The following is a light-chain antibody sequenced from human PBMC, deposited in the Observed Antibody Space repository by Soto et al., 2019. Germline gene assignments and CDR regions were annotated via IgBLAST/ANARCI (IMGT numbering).Light chain of an antibody. J-gene: IGKJ1*01. V-gene: IGKV3-15*01. CDR1: QSVGSN. Sequence: EKVMTQSPATLSVSPGERATLSCRASQSVGSNLAWYQQQPGQAPRLLIYDASSRAAGVPARFSGRGSGTEFTLTISSLQSEDFAVYFCQQYNNWPRTFGQG. CDR3: QQYNNWPRT. CDR2: DAS.